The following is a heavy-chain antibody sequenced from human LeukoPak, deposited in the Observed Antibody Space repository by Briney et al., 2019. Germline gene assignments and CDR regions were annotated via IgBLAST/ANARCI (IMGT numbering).Heavy chain of an antibody. Sequence: ASVKVPCKASGYTFTSYGISWVRQAPGQGLEWMGWISAYNGNTNYAQKLQGRVTMTTDTSTSTAYMELRSLRSDDTAVYYCARDLRIITMVRGVIITGALGYWGQGTLVTVSS. D-gene: IGHD3-10*01. CDR1: GYTFTSYG. V-gene: IGHV1-18*01. J-gene: IGHJ4*02. CDR3: ARDLRIITMVRGVIITGALGY. CDR2: ISAYNGNT.